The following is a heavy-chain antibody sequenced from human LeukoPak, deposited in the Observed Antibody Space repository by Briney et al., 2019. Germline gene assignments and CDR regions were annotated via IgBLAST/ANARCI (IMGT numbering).Heavy chain of an antibody. CDR3: ARVTMIVVVIDAFDI. CDR2: IIPIFGTA. CDR1: GGTFSSYA. D-gene: IGHD3-22*01. J-gene: IGHJ3*02. V-gene: IGHV1-69*05. Sequence: SVKVSCKASGGTFSSYAISWVRQAPGQGLEWMGGIIPIFGTANYAQKFQGRVTITTDESTSTAYMELRSLRSDDTAVYYCARVTMIVVVIDAFDIWGQGTMVTVSS.